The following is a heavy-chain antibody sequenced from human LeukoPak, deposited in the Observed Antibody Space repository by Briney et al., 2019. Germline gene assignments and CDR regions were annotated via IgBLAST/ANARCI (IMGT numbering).Heavy chain of an antibody. Sequence: ASVTVSCKASGYAFTIYYMHWVRQAPGQGLEWMVIINPSGGSTSYAQKFQGRVTMTRDTSTSTVYMELSSLRSEDTAVYYCVRSSGRSPNRDYMDVWGKGTTVTISS. CDR3: VRSSGRSPNRDYMDV. CDR2: INPSGGST. D-gene: IGHD1-14*01. V-gene: IGHV1-46*01. J-gene: IGHJ6*03. CDR1: GYAFTIYY.